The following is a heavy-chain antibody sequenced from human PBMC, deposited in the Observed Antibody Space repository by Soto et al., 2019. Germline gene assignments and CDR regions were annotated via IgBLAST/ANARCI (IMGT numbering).Heavy chain of an antibody. D-gene: IGHD4-4*01. V-gene: IGHV3-11*01. Sequence: QVQLVESGGGLVKPGGSLRLSCVASGFTFSDYYMSWFRQAPGKGLEWVSYISSGGSVIYSADSMKGRFTISMDNAKNSLYLQVHSLRAEDTAVYYCAREPRDDYMISGGFDYWGQGTLVTVSS. J-gene: IGHJ4*02. CDR1: GFTFSDYY. CDR3: AREPRDDYMISGGFDY. CDR2: ISSGGSVI.